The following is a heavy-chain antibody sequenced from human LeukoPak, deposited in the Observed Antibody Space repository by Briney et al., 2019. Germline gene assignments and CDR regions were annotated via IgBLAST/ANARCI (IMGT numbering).Heavy chain of an antibody. D-gene: IGHD3-22*01. CDR3: ARTYYYDSSGPKGYFQH. CDR2: ISSSSSTI. CDR1: GFTFSSYS. V-gene: IGHV3-48*04. Sequence: GGSLRLSCAASGFTFSSYSMNWVRQAPGKGLEWVSYISSSSSTIYYADSVKGRFTISRDNAKNSLYLQMNSLRAEDTAVYYCARTYYYDSSGPKGYFQHWGQGTLVTVSS. J-gene: IGHJ1*01.